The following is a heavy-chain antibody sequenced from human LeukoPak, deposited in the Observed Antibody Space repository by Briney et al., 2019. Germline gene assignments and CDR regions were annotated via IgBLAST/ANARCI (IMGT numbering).Heavy chain of an antibody. CDR2: IYYSGST. Sequence: KPSETLSLTCTVSGGSISSYYWNWIRQPPGKGLEWIGYIYYSGSTNYNPSLKSRVTISVDTSKNQFSLKLSSVTAADTAVYYCARVDLRYFDWLSTYYFDYWGQGTLVTVSS. V-gene: IGHV4-59*01. D-gene: IGHD3-9*01. CDR3: ARVDLRYFDWLSTYYFDY. CDR1: GGSISSYY. J-gene: IGHJ4*02.